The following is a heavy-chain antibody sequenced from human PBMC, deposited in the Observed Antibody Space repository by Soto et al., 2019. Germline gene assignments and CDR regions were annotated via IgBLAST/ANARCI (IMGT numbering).Heavy chain of an antibody. CDR3: AIAGDRSVDY. Sequence: EVQLVESGGGLVQPGGSLRLSCAASGFTFSSYSMNWVRQAPGKGLEWVSYISSSGSTIYYADSVRGRFTISRDNANNSLYLQRNSLRDEDTAVYYCAIAGDRSVDYWGHGTLVTVSS. J-gene: IGHJ4*01. V-gene: IGHV3-48*02. CDR2: ISSSGSTI. D-gene: IGHD3-3*01. CDR1: GFTFSSYS.